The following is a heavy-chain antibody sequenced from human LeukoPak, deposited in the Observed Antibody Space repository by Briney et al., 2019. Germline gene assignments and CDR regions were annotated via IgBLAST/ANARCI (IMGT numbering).Heavy chain of an antibody. CDR3: ARASYYDILTGYYKSDAFDI. D-gene: IGHD3-9*01. CDR1: GGTFSSYA. J-gene: IGHJ3*02. Sequence: ASVKVSCKASGGTFSSYAISWVRQAPGQGLEWMGGIIPIIGTANYAQKFQGRVTITADKSTSTAYMELSSLGSEDTAVYYCARASYYDILTGYYKSDAFDIWGQGTMVTVSS. CDR2: IIPIIGTA. V-gene: IGHV1-69*06.